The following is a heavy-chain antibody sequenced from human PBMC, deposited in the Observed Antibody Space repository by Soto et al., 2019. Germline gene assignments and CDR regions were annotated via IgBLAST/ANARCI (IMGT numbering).Heavy chain of an antibody. CDR3: ARHDCISTSCYYYYYYSMDV. CDR2: IIPIFDTA. J-gene: IGHJ6*02. CDR1: GYTFISDG. Sequence: SVKGSCKGSGYTFISDGSGWGRQAPGQGLEWMGGIIPIFDTANYAQKFQGRVTITADESTSTAYMELSSLRSEDTAVYYCARHDCISTSCYYYYYYSMDVWGQGTTVTVSS. D-gene: IGHD2-2*01. V-gene: IGHV1-69*13.